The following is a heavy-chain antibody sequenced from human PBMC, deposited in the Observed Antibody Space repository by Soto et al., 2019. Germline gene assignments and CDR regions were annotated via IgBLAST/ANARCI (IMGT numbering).Heavy chain of an antibody. CDR2: MNPGSGNT. CDR3: ARMASSGSLNWFDP. Sequence: GASVKVSCKASGYTFTNYDISWVRQATGQGLEWMGWMNPGSGNTGYAHKFQGRVTTTRNLSISTAYMELSRLGSDDTAIYYCARMASSGSLNWFDPWGQGTLVTVSS. J-gene: IGHJ5*02. D-gene: IGHD3-10*01. CDR1: GYTFTNYD. V-gene: IGHV1-8*01.